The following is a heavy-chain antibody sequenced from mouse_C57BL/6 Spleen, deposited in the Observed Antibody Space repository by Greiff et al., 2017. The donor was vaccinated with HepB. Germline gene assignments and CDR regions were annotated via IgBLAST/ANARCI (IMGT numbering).Heavy chain of an antibody. CDR3: ALYYDYDGAWFAY. CDR2: IYPGGGYT. D-gene: IGHD2-4*01. CDR1: GYTFTNYW. V-gene: IGHV1-63*01. Sequence: QVQLQQSGAELVRPGTSVKMSCKASGYTFTNYWIGWAKQRPGHGLEWIGDIYPGGGYTNHNEKFKGKATLTADKSSSTAYMQFSSLTSEDSAIYYCALYYDYDGAWFAYWGQGTLVTVSA. J-gene: IGHJ3*01.